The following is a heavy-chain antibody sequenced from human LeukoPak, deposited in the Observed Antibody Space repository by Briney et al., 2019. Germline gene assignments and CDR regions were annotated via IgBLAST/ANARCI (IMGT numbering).Heavy chain of an antibody. J-gene: IGHJ4*02. CDR1: GYTFTGYY. Sequence: ASVKVSCKASGYTFTGYYMHWVRQAPGQGLEWMGWMNPNSGNTGYAQKFQGRVTMTRNTSISTAYMELSSLRSEDTAVYYCAGYYYGSGGFDYWGQGTLVTVSS. CDR2: MNPNSGNT. V-gene: IGHV1-8*02. CDR3: AGYYYGSGGFDY. D-gene: IGHD3-10*01.